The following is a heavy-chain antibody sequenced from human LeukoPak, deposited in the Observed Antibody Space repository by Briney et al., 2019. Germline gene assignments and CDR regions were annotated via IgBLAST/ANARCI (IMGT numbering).Heavy chain of an antibody. CDR3: ATSRYYYDSSGYYNGAAFDI. D-gene: IGHD3-22*01. CDR1: GGSFSGYY. CDR2: INHSGST. J-gene: IGHJ3*02. V-gene: IGHV4-34*01. Sequence: SETLSLTCAVYGGSFSGYYWSWIRQPPGKGLEWIGEINHSGSTNYNPSLKSRVTISVDTSKNQFSLQLSSVTAADTAVYYCATSRYYYDSSGYYNGAAFDIWGQGTMVTVSS.